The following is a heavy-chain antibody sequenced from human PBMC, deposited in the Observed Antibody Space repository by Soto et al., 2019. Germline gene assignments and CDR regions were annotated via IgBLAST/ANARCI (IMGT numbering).Heavy chain of an antibody. D-gene: IGHD3-10*02. Sequence: SQTLSLTCAISGDSVSSNTAAWNWIRQSPSRGLEWLGRIYYRSKWYTDYAVSVKSRITINPDTSKNQFSLQLNSVTPEDTAVYYCARAPESSLYVFDPWGQGTLVTVSS. CDR3: ARAPESSLYVFDP. J-gene: IGHJ5*02. CDR2: IYYRSKWYT. V-gene: IGHV6-1*01. CDR1: GDSVSSNTAA.